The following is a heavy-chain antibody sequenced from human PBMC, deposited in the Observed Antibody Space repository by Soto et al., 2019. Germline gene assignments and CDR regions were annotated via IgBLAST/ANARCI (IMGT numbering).Heavy chain of an antibody. CDR3: ARGSYYYGMDV. CDR2: IYYSGST. J-gene: IGHJ6*02. V-gene: IGHV4-39*01. Sequence: PSETLSLTCTVSGGSISSSSYYWGWIRQPPGKGLEWIGSIYYSGSTYYNPSLKSRVTISVDTSKNQFSLKLISVTAADTAVYYCARGSYYYGMDVWGQGTTVTVSS. CDR1: GGSISSSSYY.